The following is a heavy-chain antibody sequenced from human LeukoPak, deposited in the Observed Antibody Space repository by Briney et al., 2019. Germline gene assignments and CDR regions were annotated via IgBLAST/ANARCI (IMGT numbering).Heavy chain of an antibody. Sequence: SVTVSCTASGGTFSSYAISWVRQAPGQGLEWMGGIIPIFGTANYAQKFQGRVTITADESTSTAYMELSSLRSEDTAVYYCARVGRIMVATNPYFDYWGQGTLVTVSS. V-gene: IGHV1-69*13. CDR2: IIPIFGTA. J-gene: IGHJ4*02. D-gene: IGHD5-12*01. CDR1: GGTFSSYA. CDR3: ARVGRIMVATNPYFDY.